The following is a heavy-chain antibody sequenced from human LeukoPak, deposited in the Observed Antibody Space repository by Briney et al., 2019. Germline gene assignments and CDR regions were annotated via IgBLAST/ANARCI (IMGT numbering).Heavy chain of an antibody. CDR3: AREAAALNAFDI. CDR2: INPNSGGT. V-gene: IGHV1-2*02. Sequence: ASVKVSCKASGYTFTSYAMNWVRQAPGQGLEWMGWINPNSGGTNYAQKFQGRVTMTRDTSISTAYMELSRLRSDDTAVYYCAREAAALNAFDIWGQGTMVTVSS. J-gene: IGHJ3*02. D-gene: IGHD2-15*01. CDR1: GYTFTSYA.